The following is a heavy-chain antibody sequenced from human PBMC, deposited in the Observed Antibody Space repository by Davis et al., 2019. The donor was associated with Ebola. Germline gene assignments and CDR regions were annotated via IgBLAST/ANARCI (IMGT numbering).Heavy chain of an antibody. CDR2: IIPIFGTA. J-gene: IGHJ4*02. D-gene: IGHD1-26*01. CDR3: ARGIVGATRPYYFGY. CDR1: GGTFSSYA. Sequence: AASVKVSCKASGGTFSSYAISWVRQAPGQGLEWMGGIIPIFGTANYAQKFQGRVTITADESTSTAYMELSSLRSEDTAVYYCARGIVGATRPYYFGYWGQGTLVTVSS. V-gene: IGHV1-69*13.